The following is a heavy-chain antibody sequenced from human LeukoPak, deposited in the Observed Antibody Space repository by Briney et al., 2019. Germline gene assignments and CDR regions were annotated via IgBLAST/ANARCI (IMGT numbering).Heavy chain of an antibody. D-gene: IGHD3-22*01. CDR1: GFTFNTYT. CDR2: ISGSSSDI. CDR3: ARDLGRSGYYTIDAFDI. Sequence: KSGGSLRLSCAASGFTFNTYTMNWVRQAPGKGLEWVSSISGSSSDIFYADSVKGRFTISRDNAKNSLYLRMDSLRAEDTAVYYCARDLGRSGYYTIDAFDIWGQGTMVTVSS. J-gene: IGHJ3*02. V-gene: IGHV3-21*01.